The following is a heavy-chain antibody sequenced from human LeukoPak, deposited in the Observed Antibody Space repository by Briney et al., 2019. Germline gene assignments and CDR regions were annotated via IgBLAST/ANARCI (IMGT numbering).Heavy chain of an antibody. CDR2: IYYSGTT. CDR1: GGSISSYY. D-gene: IGHD6-13*01. CDR3: ARHSSSWYRTEYFQH. Sequence: SETLSLTCTVSGGSISSYYWSWIRQPPGKGLEWIGYIYYSGTTNYNPSLKSRVTISVDTSKNQFSLKLSSVTAADTAVYYCARHSSSWYRTEYFQHWGQGTLVTVSS. V-gene: IGHV4-59*08. J-gene: IGHJ1*01.